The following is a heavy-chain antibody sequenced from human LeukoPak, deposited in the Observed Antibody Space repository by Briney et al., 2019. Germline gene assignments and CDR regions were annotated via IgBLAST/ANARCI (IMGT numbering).Heavy chain of an antibody. CDR2: ISWNSGSI. CDR1: GFTFDDYA. CDR3: AKGVRITMVRGALDI. D-gene: IGHD3-10*01. J-gene: IGHJ3*02. V-gene: IGHV3-9*01. Sequence: PGRSLRLSCAASGFTFDDYAMHWVRQAPGKGLEWVSGISWNSGSIGYADSVKGRFTISRDNAKNSLYLQMNSLRAEDTALYYCAKGVRITMVRGALDIWGQGTMVTVSS.